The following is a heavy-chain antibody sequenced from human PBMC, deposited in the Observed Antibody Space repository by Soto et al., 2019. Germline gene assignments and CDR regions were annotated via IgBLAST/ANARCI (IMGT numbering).Heavy chain of an antibody. CDR1: GFTFSSYA. CDR2: ISGSGGST. Sequence: GGSLRLSCAASGFTFSSYAMSWVRQAPGKGLEWVSAISGSGGSTYYADSVKGRFTISRDNSKNTLYLQMNSLRAEDTAVYYCAKDSLRYFDFPLYGMDVWGQGTTVTVSS. J-gene: IGHJ6*02. V-gene: IGHV3-23*01. CDR3: AKDSLRYFDFPLYGMDV. D-gene: IGHD3-9*01.